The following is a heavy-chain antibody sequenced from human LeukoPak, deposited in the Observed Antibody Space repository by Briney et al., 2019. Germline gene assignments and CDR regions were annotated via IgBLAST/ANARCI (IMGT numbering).Heavy chain of an antibody. V-gene: IGHV3-21*01. J-gene: IGHJ4*02. Sequence: AGGALRLSCAASGFIFSSYSMSWVRQAPGKGLEWVSSISSSGRYSDYADSVKGRFTVSRDNAKTPLNLQMNSLRAEDTAVYYCARLGLLGDCSGGSCYLGEWSLDYWGQGTLVTVSS. CDR3: ARLGLLGDCSGGSCYLGEWSLDY. CDR2: ISSSGRYS. CDR1: GFIFSSYS. D-gene: IGHD2-15*01.